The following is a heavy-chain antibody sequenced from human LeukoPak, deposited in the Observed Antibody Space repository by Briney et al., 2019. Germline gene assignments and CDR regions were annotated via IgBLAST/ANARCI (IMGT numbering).Heavy chain of an antibody. V-gene: IGHV3-30*02. J-gene: IGHJ6*03. CDR1: GFTFSSYG. CDR3: ARDGTSKWLVPALYMDV. Sequence: PGGSLRLSCAASGFTFSSYGMHWVRQAPGKGLEWVAFIRYDGSNKYYADSVKGRFTISRDNSKNTLYLQMNSLRAEDTAVYYCARDGTSKWLVPALYMDVWGKGTTVTISS. D-gene: IGHD6-19*01. CDR2: IRYDGSNK.